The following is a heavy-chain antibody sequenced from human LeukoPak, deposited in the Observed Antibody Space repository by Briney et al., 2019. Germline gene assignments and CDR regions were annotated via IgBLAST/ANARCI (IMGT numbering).Heavy chain of an antibody. CDR3: AKSPAGGYGTFDY. D-gene: IGHD5-12*01. CDR2: ISWNSGSI. J-gene: IGHJ4*02. CDR1: GFTFDDYA. V-gene: IGHV3-9*01. Sequence: PGGSLRLSCAASGFTFDDYAMHWVRQAPGKGLEWVSGISWNSGSIGYADSVKGRFTISRDNSKNTLYLQMNSLRAEDTAVYYCAKSPAGGYGTFDYWGQGTLVTVSS.